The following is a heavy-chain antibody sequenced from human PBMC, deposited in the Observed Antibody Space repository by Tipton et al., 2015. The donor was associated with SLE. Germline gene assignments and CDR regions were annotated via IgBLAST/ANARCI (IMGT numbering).Heavy chain of an antibody. D-gene: IGHD2-15*01. Sequence: LVKPTETLSLTCTVSGGSISSGGYYWSWIRQHPGKGPEWIGYIYYSGSTYYNPSLKSRVTISVDTSKNQFSLKLSSVTAADTAVYYCAREGPSWYYYYYMDVWGKGTTVTVSS. V-gene: IGHV4-31*03. CDR3: AREGPSWYYYYYMDV. CDR2: IYYSGST. CDR1: GGSISSGGYY. J-gene: IGHJ6*03.